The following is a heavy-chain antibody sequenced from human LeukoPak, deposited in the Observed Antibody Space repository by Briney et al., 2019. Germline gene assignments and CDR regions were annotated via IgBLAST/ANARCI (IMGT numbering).Heavy chain of an antibody. D-gene: IGHD3-22*01. Sequence: ASVKVSCKASGYTFTGYYMHWVRQAPGQGLEWMGRINPNSGGTNYAQKFQGRVTTTRDTSINTAYMDLSRLRSDDTAVHYCARGRNSVYYFNVVAPSYFDYWGQGTLVTVSS. CDR2: INPNSGGT. CDR3: ARGRNSVYYFNVVAPSYFDY. J-gene: IGHJ4*02. V-gene: IGHV1-2*06. CDR1: GYTFTGYY.